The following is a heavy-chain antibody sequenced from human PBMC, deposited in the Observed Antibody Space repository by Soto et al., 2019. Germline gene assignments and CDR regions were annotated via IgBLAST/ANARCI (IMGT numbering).Heavy chain of an antibody. V-gene: IGHV3-23*01. J-gene: IGHJ6*02. CDR2: ISGSGGST. Sequence: GGSLRLSCAASGFTFSSYAMSWVRQAPGKGLEWVSAISGSGGSTYYADSVKGRFTISRDNSKNTLYLQMNSLRAEDTAVYYCAKAVRYYYGSANEKARDYYYGMDVWGQGTTVTVSS. D-gene: IGHD3-10*01. CDR3: AKAVRYYYGSANEKARDYYYGMDV. CDR1: GFTFSSYA.